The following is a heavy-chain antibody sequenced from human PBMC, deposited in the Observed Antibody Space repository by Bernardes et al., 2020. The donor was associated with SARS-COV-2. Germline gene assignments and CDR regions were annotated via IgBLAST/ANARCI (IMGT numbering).Heavy chain of an antibody. V-gene: IGHV3-23*01. J-gene: IGHJ4*02. D-gene: IGHD3-22*01. Sequence: GGSLRLSCVASEFTFSSSGMTWVRQAPGRGLQWVASISDFHTGTMYADSVKGRFTISRDTFKNTVYLQMTNVRVDDTALYFCAQGFYDRRGDSNPFDFWGKGTLVTVSS. CDR1: EFTFSSSG. CDR3: AQGFYDRRGDSNPFDF. CDR2: ISDFHTGT.